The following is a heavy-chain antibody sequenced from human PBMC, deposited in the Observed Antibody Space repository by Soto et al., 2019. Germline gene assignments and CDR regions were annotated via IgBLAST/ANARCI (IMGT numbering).Heavy chain of an antibody. Sequence: GGSLRLSCAASGFTFDDYAMHWVRQAPGKGLEWVSGISWNSGSIGYADSVKGRFTISRDNAKNSLYLQMNSLRAEDTALYYCAKDAGRSNWLDPWRQGPLVTVSS. V-gene: IGHV3-9*01. D-gene: IGHD4-17*01. CDR3: AKDAGRSNWLDP. CDR2: ISWNSGSI. CDR1: GFTFDDYA. J-gene: IGHJ5*02.